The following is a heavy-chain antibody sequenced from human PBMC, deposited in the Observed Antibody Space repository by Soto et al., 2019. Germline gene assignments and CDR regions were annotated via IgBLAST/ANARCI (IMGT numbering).Heavy chain of an antibody. J-gene: IGHJ4*02. CDR3: VREGYGSSWYYFDY. V-gene: IGHV1-3*01. CDR1: GYTFTSYA. CDR2: INAGNGNT. D-gene: IGHD6-13*01. Sequence: ASVKVSCKASGYTFTSYAIHWVRQAPGQRLEWMGWINAGNGNTKYSQKFQGRVTITRDSSASTAYMELSSLRSEDTAVYYCVREGYGSSWYYFDYWVQGTLVTVSS.